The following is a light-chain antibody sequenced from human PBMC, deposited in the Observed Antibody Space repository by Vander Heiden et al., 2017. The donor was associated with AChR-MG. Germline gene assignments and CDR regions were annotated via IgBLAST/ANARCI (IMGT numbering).Light chain of an antibody. CDR3: QKYNSAPPLFT. CDR2: AAS. J-gene: IGKJ3*01. CDR1: QGISNY. Sequence: DIQMTQSPSSLSASVGDRVTITCRASQGISNYLAWYQQKPGKVPKLLIYAASTLQSGVPSRFSGSGSWTDFTLTISSLQPVDVATYYCQKYNSAPPLFTFGPGTTVDIK. V-gene: IGKV1-27*01.